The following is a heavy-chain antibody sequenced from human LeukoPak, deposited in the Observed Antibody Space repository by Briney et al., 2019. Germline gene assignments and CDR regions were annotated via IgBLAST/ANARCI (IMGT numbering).Heavy chain of an antibody. CDR2: ISSSGSTI. Sequence: GGSLRLSCAASGFTFSSYSMNWVRQAPGKGLEWVSYISSSGSTISYAESVKGRFTISRDNAKNSLYLQMNSLRAEDTAVYYCARDQNYYGMDVWGQGTTVTVSS. CDR1: GFTFSSYS. J-gene: IGHJ6*02. V-gene: IGHV3-48*04. CDR3: ARDQNYYGMDV.